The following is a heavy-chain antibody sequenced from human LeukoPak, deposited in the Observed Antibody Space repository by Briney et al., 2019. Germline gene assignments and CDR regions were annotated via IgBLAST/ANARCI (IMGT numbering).Heavy chain of an antibody. CDR1: GFTFSSYG. CDR2: IRYDGTNK. D-gene: IGHD2-15*01. V-gene: IGHV3-30*02. Sequence: PGGCLRLSCAASGFTFSSYGMHCVRQAPGKGLEWVTFIRYDGTNKYYADSVKGRFTISRDNSKNTLYLQMNSLRAEDTAVYYCAKEGYCSGGSCQRIDYWGQGTPVTVSS. CDR3: AKEGYCSGGSCQRIDY. J-gene: IGHJ4*02.